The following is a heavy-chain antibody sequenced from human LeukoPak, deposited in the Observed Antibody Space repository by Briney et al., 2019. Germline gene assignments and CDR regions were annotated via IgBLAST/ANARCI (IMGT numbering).Heavy chain of an antibody. Sequence: GGSLRLPCAASGFTFRSYWMSWVRQAPGKGLEWVANIKQDGSEKFYVDSVKERLTISRDNAKNSLYLQMNSMRAEDTAVYYCARDGYCSGGSCYSGYWGQGTLVTVSS. J-gene: IGHJ4*02. D-gene: IGHD2-15*01. CDR1: GFTFRSYW. V-gene: IGHV3-7*01. CDR2: IKQDGSEK. CDR3: ARDGYCSGGSCYSGY.